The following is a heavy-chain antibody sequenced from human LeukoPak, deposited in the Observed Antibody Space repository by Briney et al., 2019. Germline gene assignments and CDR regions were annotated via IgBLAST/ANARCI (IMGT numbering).Heavy chain of an antibody. J-gene: IGHJ3*02. Sequence: SVKVSCKASGGTFSSYAISWVRQAPGQGLEWMGGIIPIFGTANYAQKFQGRVTITADESTSTAYMELSSLRSEDTAVYYCARGMGIVGAERGAFDIWGQGTMVTVSS. D-gene: IGHD1-26*01. V-gene: IGHV1-69*01. CDR1: GGTFSSYA. CDR2: IIPIFGTA. CDR3: ARGMGIVGAERGAFDI.